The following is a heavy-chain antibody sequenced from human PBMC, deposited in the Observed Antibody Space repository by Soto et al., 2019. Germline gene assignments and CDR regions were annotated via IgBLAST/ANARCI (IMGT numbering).Heavy chain of an antibody. CDR1: GFTFTNYG. D-gene: IGHD4-4*01. V-gene: IGHV3-74*01. CDR3: ARPLTKSGAVTAGFDV. CDR2: ITHDGSGT. J-gene: IGHJ6*02. Sequence: PGGSLRLSCAASGFTFTNYGMHWVRQVPGRGLVWVSGITHDGSGTKYADSVKGRFTISRDNAKNTAYLQMNSLNTEDTAVYYCARPLTKSGAVTAGFDVWGQRTTVTVSS.